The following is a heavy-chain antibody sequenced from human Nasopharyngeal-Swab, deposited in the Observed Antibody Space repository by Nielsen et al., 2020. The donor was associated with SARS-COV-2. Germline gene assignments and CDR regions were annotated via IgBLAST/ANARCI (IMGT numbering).Heavy chain of an antibody. V-gene: IGHV3-23*01. J-gene: IGHJ4*02. Sequence: GESLKIPCAASGFTFSSHVMSWVRQAPGKGLEWVSGISASGGRTYYTDSVKGRFTISRDNSKNTLYVRMNSLRAEDTAVYYCAKDHQRWLQSNFDSWGQGTLVTVSS. D-gene: IGHD5-24*01. CDR1: GFTFSSHV. CDR2: ISASGGRT. CDR3: AKDHQRWLQSNFDS.